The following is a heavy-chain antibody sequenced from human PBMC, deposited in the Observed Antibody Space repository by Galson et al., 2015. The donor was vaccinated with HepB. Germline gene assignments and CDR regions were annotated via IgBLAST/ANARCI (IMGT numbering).Heavy chain of an antibody. V-gene: IGHV5-10-1*01. D-gene: IGHD2-15*01. Sequence: QSGAEVKKPGESLRISCQGSGYNFPSYYIAWVRLMPGKGLEWMGRIDPSDSYTNYSPSFQGHVTISVDKSISTAYLQWSSLKASDTAMYYCASGVVAANERGPAFDIWGQGTMVTVSS. CDR1: GYNFPSYY. CDR3: ASGVVAANERGPAFDI. J-gene: IGHJ3*02. CDR2: IDPSDSYT.